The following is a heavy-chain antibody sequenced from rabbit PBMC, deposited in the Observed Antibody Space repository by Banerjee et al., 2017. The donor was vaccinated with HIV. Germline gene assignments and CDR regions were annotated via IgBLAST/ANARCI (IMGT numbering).Heavy chain of an antibody. CDR1: GIDFSSYYY. Sequence: QSLEESGGDLVKPGASLTLTCTASGIDFSSYYYMCWVRQAPGKGLEWIACINAGSTSRTYYATWAKGRFILSKTSSTTVTLQMTSLTAADTATYFCARDLAGVAGWNFNLWGPGTLVTVS. CDR2: INAGSTSRT. V-gene: IGHV1S40*01. J-gene: IGHJ4*01. CDR3: ARDLAGVAGWNFNL. D-gene: IGHD4-1*01.